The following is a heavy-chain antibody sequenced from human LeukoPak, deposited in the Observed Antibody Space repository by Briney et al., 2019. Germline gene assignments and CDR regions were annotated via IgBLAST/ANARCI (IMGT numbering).Heavy chain of an antibody. CDR1: GFTFSSYS. D-gene: IGHD6-19*01. J-gene: IGHJ5*02. V-gene: IGHV3-21*01. CDR3: ARDALAVAGLNWFDP. CDR2: ISSSSSYI. Sequence: GGSLRLSCAASGFTFSSYSMNWVRQAPGKGLECISSISSSSSYIYYADSVKGRFTISRDNAKNSLYLQMNSLRAEDTAVYYCARDALAVAGLNWFDPWGQGTLVTVSS.